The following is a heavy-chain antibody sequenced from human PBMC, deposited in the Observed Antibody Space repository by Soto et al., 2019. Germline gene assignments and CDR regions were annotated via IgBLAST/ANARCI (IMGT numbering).Heavy chain of an antibody. Sequence: GGSLRLSCAASGFTFSSCAMHWVRQVPGKGLEWLAVVSHDGSLYPYADSVKGRFSISRDNSRKTLYLQMNSLRPEDTAVYYCAKDRSDSWSFDYWGQGTLVTVSS. V-gene: IGHV3-30*18. CDR2: VSHDGSLY. J-gene: IGHJ4*02. D-gene: IGHD6-13*01. CDR1: GFTFSSCA. CDR3: AKDRSDSWSFDY.